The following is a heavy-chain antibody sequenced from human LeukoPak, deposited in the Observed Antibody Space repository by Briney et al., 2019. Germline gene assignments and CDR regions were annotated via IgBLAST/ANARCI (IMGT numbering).Heavy chain of an antibody. D-gene: IGHD3-9*01. Sequence: GESLKISCKGSGYNVASYWIAWVRQMPGKGLEWLGVIYPGDSNTRYSPSFQGQVTISADKSINTAYLQWSSLKASDTAIYYCARHPSGDWFFDYWGQGTLVTVSS. CDR3: ARHPSGDWFFDY. J-gene: IGHJ4*02. CDR1: GYNVASYW. CDR2: IYPGDSNT. V-gene: IGHV5-51*01.